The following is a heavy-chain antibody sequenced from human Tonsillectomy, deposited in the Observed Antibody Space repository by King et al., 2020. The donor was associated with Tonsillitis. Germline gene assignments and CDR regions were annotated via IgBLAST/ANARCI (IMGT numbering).Heavy chain of an antibody. CDR2: IYYSGST. V-gene: IGHV4-39*01. CDR1: GGSISSSSQY. J-gene: IGHJ3*02. Sequence: QLQESGPGLVKPSETLSLTCTVSGGSISSSSQYWGWIRQPPGKGLEWIGSIYYSGSTYYNPSLKSRVTMSVDPSKNQFSLKLSSVTAADTAIYYCARLKGDSSVRWGHDAFDIWGQGTMVTVSS. D-gene: IGHD3-22*01. CDR3: ARLKGDSSVRWGHDAFDI.